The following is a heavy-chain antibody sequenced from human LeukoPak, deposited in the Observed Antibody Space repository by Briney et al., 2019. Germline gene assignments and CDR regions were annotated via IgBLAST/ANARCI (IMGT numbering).Heavy chain of an antibody. V-gene: IGHV3-23*01. J-gene: IGHJ4*02. CDR2: ISGSGGST. Sequence: PGGSLRLSCAASGFTFSSYAMSWVRQAPGKGLEWVSAISGSGGSTYYADSVKGRFTISRDNSKNTLYLQMNSLRAEDTAVYYCARGDSYGSTFDYWGQGTLVTVSS. CDR3: ARGDSYGSTFDY. CDR1: GFTFSSYA. D-gene: IGHD5-18*01.